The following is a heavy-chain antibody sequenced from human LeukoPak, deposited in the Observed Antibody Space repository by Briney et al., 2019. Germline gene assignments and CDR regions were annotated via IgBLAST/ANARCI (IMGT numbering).Heavy chain of an antibody. CDR2: IIPILGIA. J-gene: IGHJ4*02. CDR1: GGTFSSYT. CDR3: ARGGGKLGNTIDY. D-gene: IGHD7-27*01. Sequence: ASVKVSCKASGGTFSSYTISWVRQAPGQGLEWMGRIIPILGIANYAQKFQGRVTITADKSTSTAYMELSSLRSEATAVYYCARGGGKLGNTIDYWGQGTLVTVSS. V-gene: IGHV1-69*02.